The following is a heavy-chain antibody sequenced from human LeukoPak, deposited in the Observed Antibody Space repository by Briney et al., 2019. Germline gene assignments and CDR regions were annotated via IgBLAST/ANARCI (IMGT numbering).Heavy chain of an antibody. V-gene: IGHV1-69*06. CDR2: IIPIFGTA. Sequence: SVRVSCKASVRSFSIYAITWVRQAPGQGLEWMGRIIPIFGTANYAQKFQGRVTITADIVSSTAYMEVNSLTSDDTAVYFCAKQGAARQDYYMDVWGNGTTVTVSS. D-gene: IGHD5-18*01. CDR1: VRSFSIYA. CDR3: AKQGAARQDYYMDV. J-gene: IGHJ6*03.